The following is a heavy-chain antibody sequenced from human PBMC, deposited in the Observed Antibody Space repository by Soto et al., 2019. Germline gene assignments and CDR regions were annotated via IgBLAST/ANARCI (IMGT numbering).Heavy chain of an antibody. CDR2: ISSSGETT. Sequence: EVQLLESGGGLVQPGGSLRLSCAASGFTFSSFAMTWVRQAPGEGLEWVSSISSSGETTYYSYSVKGRFTISRDISKNMVYLQMTSLRAEDTAVYFCVQDWTGNSCPCMVVWGQGTTVTVSS. J-gene: IGHJ6*02. CDR1: GFTFSSFA. V-gene: IGHV3-23*01. CDR3: VQDWTGNSCPCMVV. D-gene: IGHD6-13*01.